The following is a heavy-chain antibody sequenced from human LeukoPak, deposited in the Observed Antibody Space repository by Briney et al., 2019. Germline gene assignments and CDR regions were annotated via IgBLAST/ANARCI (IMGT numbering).Heavy chain of an antibody. Sequence: GSSVKVSCKTSGGTFNNYAISWVRQALGQGLEWMGRVVPMFGIRNYPQTFRGRVNITADKATNTVYMELRSLRAEDTAIYYCATEPSRSYSFDHLDFWGLGTPVTVSS. CDR1: GGTFNNYA. D-gene: IGHD5-12*01. J-gene: IGHJ4*02. CDR3: ATEPSRSYSFDHLDF. V-gene: IGHV1-69*04. CDR2: VVPMFGIR.